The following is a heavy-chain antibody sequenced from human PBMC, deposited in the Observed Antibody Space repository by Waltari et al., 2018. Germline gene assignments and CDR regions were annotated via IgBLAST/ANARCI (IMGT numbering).Heavy chain of an antibody. CDR3: ATDQNWGSAY. CDR2: IKTDGTEK. V-gene: IGHV3-7*03. CDR1: GFIFSNYW. D-gene: IGHD3-16*01. J-gene: IGHJ4*02. Sequence: VQLVESGVGLVQPGDSLRLSCAASGFIFSNYWMGWVRQAPDKGVEWVASIKTDGTEKHYMDSVKGRFTISRDNAKNSLYRQMNSLRVEDTAVYYCATDQNWGSAYWGQGTLVTVSS.